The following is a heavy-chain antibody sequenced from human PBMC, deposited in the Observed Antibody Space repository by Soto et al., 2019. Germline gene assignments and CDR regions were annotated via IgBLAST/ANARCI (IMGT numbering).Heavy chain of an antibody. CDR3: ARLRSGRHWGYHYGMDV. Sequence: VDALKISDEGPGWSFSSYWFGRELQMPGKGLEWMEIIYPGDSHTRSSPPFPGQVTISADKSTSPAYLQWSSLKASDTAMYYCARLRSGRHWGYHYGMDVWGQGTTVTVPS. V-gene: IGHV5-51*01. CDR2: IYPGDSHT. D-gene: IGHD1-26*01. CDR1: GWSFSSYW. J-gene: IGHJ6*02.